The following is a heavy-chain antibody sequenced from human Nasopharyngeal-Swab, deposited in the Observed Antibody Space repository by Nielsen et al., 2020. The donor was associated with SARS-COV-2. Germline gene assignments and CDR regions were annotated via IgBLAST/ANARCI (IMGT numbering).Heavy chain of an antibody. V-gene: IGHV3-72*01. Sequence: LSLTCAVYGGSFNGYYWSWIRQSPGKGLEWVGRTRNKANTFTTEYAASVKGRFTVSRDDSQNSLYLQMNSLKTEDTAVYYCARVFYGSVNSRWHFDLWGRGTLVTVSS. CDR1: GGSFNGYY. D-gene: IGHD3-10*01. CDR2: TRNKANTFTT. J-gene: IGHJ2*01. CDR3: ARVFYGSVNSRWHFDL.